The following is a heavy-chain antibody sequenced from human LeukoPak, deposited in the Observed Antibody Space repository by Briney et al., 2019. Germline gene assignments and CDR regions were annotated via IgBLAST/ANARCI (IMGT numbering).Heavy chain of an antibody. CDR3: TTDRIVSTALKFDY. Sequence: GGSLRLSCAASGFTFSDYYMTWVRQAPGKGLEWVGRIKSKTDGETTDYAAPVKGRFAVSRDDSKNTLFLQMNSLSTEDTAVYYCTTDRIVSTALKFDYWGQGTLVAVSS. CDR1: GFTFSDYY. CDR2: IKSKTDGETT. J-gene: IGHJ4*02. V-gene: IGHV3-15*01. D-gene: IGHD5/OR15-5a*01.